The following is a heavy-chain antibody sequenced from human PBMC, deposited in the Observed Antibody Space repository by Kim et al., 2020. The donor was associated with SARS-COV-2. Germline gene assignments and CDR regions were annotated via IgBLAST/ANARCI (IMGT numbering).Heavy chain of an antibody. V-gene: IGHV4-59*09. J-gene: IGHJ5*02. Sequence: STNYNHSLKSRVTISVDTSKNQFSLKLSSVTAADTAVYYCARGGPNWFDPWGQGTLVTVSS. CDR3: ARGGPNWFDP. CDR2: ST.